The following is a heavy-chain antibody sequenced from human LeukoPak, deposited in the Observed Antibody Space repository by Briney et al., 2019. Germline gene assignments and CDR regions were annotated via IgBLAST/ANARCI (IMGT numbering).Heavy chain of an antibody. J-gene: IGHJ4*02. CDR2: ISGSGTGT. V-gene: IGHV3-23*01. CDR1: EFTFSSSA. D-gene: IGHD1-7*01. Sequence: GGSLRLSCAASEFTFSSSAMSWVRQAPGKGLYWVSAISGSGTGTYYADSVKGRFTISRDNSKNTLYLQMNSLRAEDTAVYYCAKEGGTGTRLDYWGQGTLVTVSS. CDR3: AKEGGTGTRLDY.